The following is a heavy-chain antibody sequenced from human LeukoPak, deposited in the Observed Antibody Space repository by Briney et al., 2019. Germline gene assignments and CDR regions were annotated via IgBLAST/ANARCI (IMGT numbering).Heavy chain of an antibody. V-gene: IGHV3-48*04. CDR2: ISSSGSTI. Sequence: PGGSLRLSCAASGFTFSLYAMNWVRQAPGKGLEWVSYISSSGSTIYYADSVKGRFTISRDNAKNSLYLQMNSLRAEDTAVYYCARGGTSGYYLVYWGQGTLVTVSS. CDR1: GFTFSLYA. D-gene: IGHD3-22*01. J-gene: IGHJ4*02. CDR3: ARGGTSGYYLVY.